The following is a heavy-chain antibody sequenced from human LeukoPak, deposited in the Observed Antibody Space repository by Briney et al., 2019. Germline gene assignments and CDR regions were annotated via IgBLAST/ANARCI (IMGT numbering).Heavy chain of an antibody. Sequence: PGGSLRLSCAASGFTFSDRDMDWVRQAPGKGLEWVGRSRNKAKSHTTEYAASVKGRFTISRDNSNNSVWLQMNSLKTEDTAVYYCARGGHDPGIPFDIWGQGTMVTVSS. CDR1: GFTFSDRD. J-gene: IGHJ3*02. CDR2: SRNKAKSHTT. D-gene: IGHD1-1*01. CDR3: ARGGHDPGIPFDI. V-gene: IGHV3-72*01.